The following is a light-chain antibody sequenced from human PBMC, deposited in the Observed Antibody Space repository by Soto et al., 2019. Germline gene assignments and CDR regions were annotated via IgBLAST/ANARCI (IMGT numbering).Light chain of an antibody. CDR2: EVN. CDR3: SSYSTSTAYL. CDR1: SSDVGGYDY. J-gene: IGLJ1*01. V-gene: IGLV2-14*01. Sequence: QSALAQPASVSGSPGQSITASCTGTSSDVGGYDYVSWYQLHPGKAPKLMVFEVNNRPSGVSYRFSGSKSGNTASLTISGLQAEDEADYFCSSYSTSTAYLFGTGTQVTVL.